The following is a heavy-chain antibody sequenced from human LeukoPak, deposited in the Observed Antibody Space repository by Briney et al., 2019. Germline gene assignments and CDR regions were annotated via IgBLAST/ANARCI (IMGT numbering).Heavy chain of an antibody. CDR3: ARELSGSYYFDY. D-gene: IGHD1-26*01. Sequence: SGTLSLTCAVSGGSINSSNWWTWVRQPPGKGLEWIGEIYHSGSTNFNPSLRSRVTISVDTSKNQFSLKLSSVTAADTAVYYCARELSGSYYFDYWGQGTLVTVSS. CDR2: IYHSGST. CDR1: GGSINSSNW. V-gene: IGHV4-4*02. J-gene: IGHJ4*02.